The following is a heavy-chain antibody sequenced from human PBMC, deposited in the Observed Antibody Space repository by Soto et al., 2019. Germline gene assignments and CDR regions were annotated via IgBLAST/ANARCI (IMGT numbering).Heavy chain of an antibody. V-gene: IGHV1-2*02. J-gene: IGHJ4*02. CDR3: ARVRVVVGATIDS. CDR1: GYTFTGYY. CDR2: INPNTGGT. Sequence: ASVKVSCKASGYTFTGYYVHWVRQAPGQGLEWMGWINPNTGGTKHEQKFQGRVTMTRDTSVSTAYMEVGRLTSDDTAVYYCARVRVVVGATIDSWGQGTLVTVSS. D-gene: IGHD2-15*01.